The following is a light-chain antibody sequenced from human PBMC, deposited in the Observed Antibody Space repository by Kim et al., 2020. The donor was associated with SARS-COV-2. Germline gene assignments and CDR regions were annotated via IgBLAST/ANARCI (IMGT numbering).Light chain of an antibody. CDR3: QQYNNWPPLT. CDR1: QSVSSN. CDR2: GAS. J-gene: IGKJ4*01. Sequence: CPGKRASLSCRASQSVSSNLAWYQQKPGQAPRLLIYGASTRATGIPARFSGSGSGTEFTLTISSLQSEDFAVYYCQQYNNWPPLTFGGGTKVDIK. V-gene: IGKV3-15*01.